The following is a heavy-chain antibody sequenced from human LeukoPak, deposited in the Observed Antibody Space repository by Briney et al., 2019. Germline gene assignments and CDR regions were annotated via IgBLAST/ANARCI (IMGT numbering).Heavy chain of an antibody. CDR3: ARASDSIFSYYYHMDL. V-gene: IGHV4-4*07. CDR2: IFTTGST. D-gene: IGHD3-3*02. CDR1: GASVSEYY. J-gene: IGHJ6*03. Sequence: PSETLSLTCTVSGASVSEYYWSWVRQPAGKGLEWIERIFTTGSTDYNPSLKSRVTMSRDRSKNQLFLTLTSVTAADTAVYYCARASDSIFSYYYHMDLWGKGITVTVSS.